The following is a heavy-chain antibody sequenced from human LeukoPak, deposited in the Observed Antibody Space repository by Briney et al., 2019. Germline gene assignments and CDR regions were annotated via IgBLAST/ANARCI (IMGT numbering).Heavy chain of an antibody. D-gene: IGHD3-10*01. CDR2: IYYSGST. V-gene: IGHV4-59*01. Sequence: SETLSLTRTVSGGSISSYYWSWIRQPPGKGLEWIGYIYYSGSTNYNPSLKSRVTISVDTSKNQFSLKLSSVTAADTAVYYCARGTNYYGSGSYHFDYWGQGTLVTVSS. CDR3: ARGTNYYGSGSYHFDY. CDR1: GGSISSYY. J-gene: IGHJ4*02.